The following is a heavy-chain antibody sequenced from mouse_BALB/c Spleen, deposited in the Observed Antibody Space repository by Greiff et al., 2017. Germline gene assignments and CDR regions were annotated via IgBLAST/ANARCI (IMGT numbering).Heavy chain of an antibody. J-gene: IGHJ3*01. CDR3: AITTVDFAY. V-gene: IGHV14-1*02. D-gene: IGHD1-1*01. CDR1: GFNIKDYY. CDR2: IDPENGNT. Sequence: VQLQQSGAELVRPRALVKLSCKASGFNIKDYYMHWVKQRPEQGLEWIGWIDPENGNTIYDPKFQGKASITADTSSNTAYLQLSSLTSEDTAVYYCAITTVDFAYWGQGTLVTVSA.